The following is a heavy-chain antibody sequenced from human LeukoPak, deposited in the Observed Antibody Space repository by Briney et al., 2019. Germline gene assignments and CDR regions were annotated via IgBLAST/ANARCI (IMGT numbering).Heavy chain of an antibody. V-gene: IGHV3-21*01. D-gene: IGHD1-26*01. CDR2: ISSSSSYI. CDR1: GFTFSSYS. Sequence: GGSLRLSCAASGFTFSSYSMNCVRQAPWKGREWVSSISSSSSYIYYADSVKGRFTISRYNAKYSLYLQMNSLRAEDTAVYYCARAHSGEWEYWGQGTLVTVSS. J-gene: IGHJ4*02. CDR3: ARAHSGEWEY.